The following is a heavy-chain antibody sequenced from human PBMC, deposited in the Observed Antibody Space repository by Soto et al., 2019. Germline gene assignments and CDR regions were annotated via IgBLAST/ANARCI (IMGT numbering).Heavy chain of an antibody. V-gene: IGHV1-18*04. CDR3: ARDQEYSTSGLSWFDL. CDR1: GYTFTSYG. Sequence: VQLVQSGAEVKKPGASVKVSCKASGYTFTSYGITWVRQAPGQDLEWMGWISAYNGDTNYAQRLQGRVTMTKDTSTSTVYRELKSLKSDDTAVYYCARDQEYSTSGLSWFDLWGQGTLVTVSS. D-gene: IGHD6-6*01. J-gene: IGHJ5*02. CDR2: ISAYNGDT.